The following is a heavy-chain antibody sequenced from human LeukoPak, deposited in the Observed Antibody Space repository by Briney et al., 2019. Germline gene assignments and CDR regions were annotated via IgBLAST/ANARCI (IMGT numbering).Heavy chain of an antibody. J-gene: IGHJ3*01. Sequence: QPGGSLRLSCVASGFTFSNFWMHWVRQAPGKGLVWVSRISIDGRTTTYADSVKGRFTISRDNAKNTLYLQMISLRAEDTAVYYCAKAQWLPTDAFDFWGQGRLVTVSS. CDR1: GFTFSNFW. V-gene: IGHV3-74*01. CDR3: AKAQWLPTDAFDF. CDR2: ISIDGRTT. D-gene: IGHD6-19*01.